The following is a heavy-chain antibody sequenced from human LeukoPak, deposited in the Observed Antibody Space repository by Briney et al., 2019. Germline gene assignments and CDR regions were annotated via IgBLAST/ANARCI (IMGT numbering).Heavy chain of an antibody. CDR2: IYYSGST. CDR3: AAIHCSSTSCYRDYYYMDV. D-gene: IGHD2-2*01. V-gene: IGHV4-30-4*02. J-gene: IGHJ6*03. CDR1: GGSISSGDYY. Sequence: PSETLSLTCTVSGGSISSGDYYWNWIRQPPGKGLEWIGYIYYSGSTYYNPSLKSRVTISVDTSKNQFSLKLSSVTAADTAVYYCAAIHCSSTSCYRDYYYMDVWGKGTTVTVSS.